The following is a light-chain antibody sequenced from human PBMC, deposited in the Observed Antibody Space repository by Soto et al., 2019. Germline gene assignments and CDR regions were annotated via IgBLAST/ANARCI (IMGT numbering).Light chain of an antibody. Sequence: DIQMTQSPSSLSASVGDRVTITCQASQDISNYLNWYKQKPGKAPKLLIYDASNLETGVPSRFSGSGSGTDLTFTISSLQPEDIATYYCQQYDNLPFTFGPVTKVDIK. J-gene: IGKJ3*01. CDR1: QDISNY. CDR3: QQYDNLPFT. CDR2: DAS. V-gene: IGKV1-33*01.